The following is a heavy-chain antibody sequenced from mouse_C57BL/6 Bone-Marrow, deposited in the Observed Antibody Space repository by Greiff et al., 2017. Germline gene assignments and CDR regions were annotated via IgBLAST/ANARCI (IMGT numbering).Heavy chain of an antibody. Sequence: EVKLQESGPVLVKPGASVKMSCKASGYTFTDYYMNWVKQSHGKSLEWIGVINPYNGGTSYNQQFKGKATLTVDKSSSTAYMELNSLTSEDSAVYYCARNYGSSLAWFAYWGQGTLVTVSA. V-gene: IGHV1-19*01. D-gene: IGHD1-1*01. CDR3: ARNYGSSLAWFAY. CDR1: GYTFTDYY. J-gene: IGHJ3*01. CDR2: INPYNGGT.